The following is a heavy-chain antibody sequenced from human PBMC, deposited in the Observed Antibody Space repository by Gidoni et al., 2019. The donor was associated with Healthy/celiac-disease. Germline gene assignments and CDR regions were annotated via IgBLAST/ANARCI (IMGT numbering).Heavy chain of an antibody. CDR3: ATRIIYCSGGSCYPGDFDY. Sequence: QLQLQESGPGLVKPSETLSLTCTVSGGSISSSSYYWVWIRQPPGKGLEWIGSIYYSGSTYYNPSLKSRVTISVETSKNQFSLKLSSVTAADTAVYYCATRIIYCSGGSCYPGDFDYWGQGTLVTVSS. CDR2: IYYSGST. V-gene: IGHV4-39*01. CDR1: GGSISSSSYY. J-gene: IGHJ4*02. D-gene: IGHD2-15*01.